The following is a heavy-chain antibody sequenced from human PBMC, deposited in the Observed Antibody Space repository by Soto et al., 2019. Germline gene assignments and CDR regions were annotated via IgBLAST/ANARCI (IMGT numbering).Heavy chain of an antibody. D-gene: IGHD3-10*01. CDR2: IYYSGST. CDR3: ARPALPWFGQGWFDP. CDR1: GDSISSSNYY. J-gene: IGHJ5*02. V-gene: IGHV4-39*01. Sequence: QLQLQESGPGLVKPSETLSLTCTVSGDSISSSNYYWGWIRQPPGKGLEWIGSIYYSGSTYYHPSLKSRVTISFDTSKTHISLKLSPVTPADTAVYFCARPALPWFGQGWFDPWGQGTLVTVSS.